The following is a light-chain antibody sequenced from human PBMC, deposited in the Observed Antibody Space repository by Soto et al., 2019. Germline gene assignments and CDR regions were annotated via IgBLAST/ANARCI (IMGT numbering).Light chain of an antibody. Sequence: VMTQSPATLSVSPGDRATLSCRASQSVSSYLAWYQQKPGQAPRLLIYDASNRATGIPDRFSGSGSGTEFTLTISSLQSEDFAVYFCQQYNNWPGTFGQGTKVDI. V-gene: IGKV3D-15*01. CDR3: QQYNNWPGT. CDR2: DAS. CDR1: QSVSSY. J-gene: IGKJ1*01.